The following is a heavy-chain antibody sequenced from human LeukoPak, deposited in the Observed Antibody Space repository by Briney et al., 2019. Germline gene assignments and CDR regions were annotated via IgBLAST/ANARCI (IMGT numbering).Heavy chain of an antibody. Sequence: ASVKVSCKASGYTFTNYGISWVRQAPGQGLEWLGWISAFNGNTNYAQKLQGKFTMTTDTSTSTAYMELRSLRSDDTAVYYCARFATSLDYWGQGTLVTVSS. CDR1: GYTFTNYG. CDR3: ARFATSLDY. D-gene: IGHD2-2*01. J-gene: IGHJ4*02. V-gene: IGHV1-18*01. CDR2: ISAFNGNT.